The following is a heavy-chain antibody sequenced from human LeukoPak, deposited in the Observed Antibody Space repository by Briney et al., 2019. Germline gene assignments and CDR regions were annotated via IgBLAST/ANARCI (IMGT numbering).Heavy chain of an antibody. V-gene: IGHV1-18*01. CDR2: ISAYNGNT. J-gene: IGHJ4*02. Sequence: ASVKVSCKASGYTFTSYGISWVRQAPGQGLEWMGWISAYNGNTNYAQKFQGRVTLTTDTSTTTAYMELRSLRSDDTAVYYCARSPRGGVATADTSYFDYWGQGTLVTVSS. CDR3: ARSPRGGVATADTSYFDY. CDR1: GYTFTSYG. D-gene: IGHD6-13*01.